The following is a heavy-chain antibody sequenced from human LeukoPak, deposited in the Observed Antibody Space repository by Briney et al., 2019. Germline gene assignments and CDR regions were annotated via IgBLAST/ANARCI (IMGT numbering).Heavy chain of an antibody. V-gene: IGHV4-59*01. CDR3: ARTGYSSGWFDY. Sequence: SETLSLTCTVSGGSISSYYWSWIRQPPGKGLEWIGYIYYSGSTNYNPSLKSRVTISVDTSKNPFSLKLSSVTAADTAVYYCARTGYSSGWFDYWGQGTLVTVSS. CDR1: GGSISSYY. D-gene: IGHD6-19*01. CDR2: IYYSGST. J-gene: IGHJ4*02.